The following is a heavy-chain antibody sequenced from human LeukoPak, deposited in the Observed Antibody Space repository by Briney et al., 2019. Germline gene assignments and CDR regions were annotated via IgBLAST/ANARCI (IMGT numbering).Heavy chain of an antibody. CDR3: SKTSIVGPTAIDY. J-gene: IGHJ4*02. Sequence: GGSLRLSCAASGFTFSSHTMSWVRQAPGKGLEWVSAISTSGGTTDYADSVKGRFTISRDNSKNTLYLQLNSLRAEDTAVYYCSKTSIVGPTAIDYWGQGTLVTVSS. CDR2: ISTSGGTT. D-gene: IGHD1-26*01. V-gene: IGHV3-23*01. CDR1: GFTFSSHT.